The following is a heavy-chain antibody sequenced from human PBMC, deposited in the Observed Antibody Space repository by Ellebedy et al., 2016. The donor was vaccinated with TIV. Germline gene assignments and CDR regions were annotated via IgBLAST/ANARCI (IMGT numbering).Heavy chain of an antibody. J-gene: IGHJ4*02. V-gene: IGHV3-23*01. Sequence: GESLRISCAASGFTFTNYAMNWVRQAPGKGLEWVSVISKDAGYTNYADSVKGRFTISRDNSKNTLYLQMNGLRAEDTAVYYCATSWHLDYWGQGTLVTVSS. CDR1: GFTFTNYA. CDR2: ISKDAGYT. CDR3: ATSWHLDY.